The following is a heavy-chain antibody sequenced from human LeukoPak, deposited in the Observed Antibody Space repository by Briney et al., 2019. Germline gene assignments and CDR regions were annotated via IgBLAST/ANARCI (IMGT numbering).Heavy chain of an antibody. CDR3: ARDTSSIGWYLFDY. J-gene: IGHJ4*02. CDR2: IKQDGSEK. D-gene: IGHD6-19*01. CDR1: GFTFSDYW. Sequence: GSPRLSCAASGFTFSDYWMSWVRQTPGKGLEWVANIKQDGSEKYYVDSVKGRFTISRDNAKNTLYLQMNSLRAEDTAVYYCARDTSSIGWYLFDYWGQGTLVTVSS. V-gene: IGHV3-7*01.